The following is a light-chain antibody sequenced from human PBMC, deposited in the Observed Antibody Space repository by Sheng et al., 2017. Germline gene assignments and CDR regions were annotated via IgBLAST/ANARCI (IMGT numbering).Light chain of an antibody. J-gene: IGLJ3*02. CDR1: GSNIGDNF. V-gene: IGLV1-47*02. CDR2: TND. Sequence: QSVLTQPPSTSGTPGQNITISCSGSGSNIGDNFVYWYRQLTGMAPTLLIFTNDKRPSGVPDRFSGSKSGTSASLDITGLRSEDEATYYCVSWDNAMRGPLFGGGTAVTVL. CDR3: VSWDNAMRGPL.